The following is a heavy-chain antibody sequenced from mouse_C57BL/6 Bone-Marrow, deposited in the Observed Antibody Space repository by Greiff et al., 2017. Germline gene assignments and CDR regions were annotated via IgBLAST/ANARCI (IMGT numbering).Heavy chain of an antibody. D-gene: IGHD1-1*01. CDR3: AREDCYGSSWFAY. CDR1: GYTFTDYN. CDR2: INPNNGGT. Sequence: EVQLQQSGPALVKPGASVKIPCKASGYTFTDYNMDWVKQSHGQSLQWIGDINPNNGGTIYNQKIKGKATLTVDKSSSTAYMELRSLTSEDTAVYYCAREDCYGSSWFAYWGQGTLVTVSA. J-gene: IGHJ3*01. V-gene: IGHV1-18*01.